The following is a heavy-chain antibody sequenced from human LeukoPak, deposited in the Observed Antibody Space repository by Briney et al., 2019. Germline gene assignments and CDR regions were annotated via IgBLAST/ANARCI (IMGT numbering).Heavy chain of an antibody. J-gene: IGHJ4*02. Sequence: PGRSLRLSCAASGFTFSSYAMHWVRQAPGKGLEWVAVISYDGSNKYYADSVKGRFTISRDNSKNTLYLQMNSLGAEDTAVYYCARVALRGIAAAPADYWGQGTLVTVS. D-gene: IGHD6-13*01. CDR3: ARVALRGIAAAPADY. CDR2: ISYDGSNK. CDR1: GFTFSSYA. V-gene: IGHV3-30-3*01.